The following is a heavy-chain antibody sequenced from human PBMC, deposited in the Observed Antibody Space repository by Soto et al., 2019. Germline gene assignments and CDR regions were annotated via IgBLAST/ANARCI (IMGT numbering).Heavy chain of an antibody. V-gene: IGHV3-23*01. Sequence: GGSLRLSCAASGFTFSIYAMSWVRQAPGKGLEWVSAISGSGGSTYHADSVKGRFTISRDNSKNTLYLQMNSLRAEDTAVYYCAKDLEFYYGSGSPRFDPWGQGTLVTVSS. CDR2: ISGSGGST. D-gene: IGHD3-10*01. CDR3: AKDLEFYYGSGSPRFDP. J-gene: IGHJ5*02. CDR1: GFTFSIYA.